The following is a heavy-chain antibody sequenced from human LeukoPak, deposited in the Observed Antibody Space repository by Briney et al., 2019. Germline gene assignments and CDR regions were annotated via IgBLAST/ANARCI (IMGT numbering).Heavy chain of an antibody. D-gene: IGHD3-3*01. J-gene: IGHJ3*02. CDR1: GGSISSYY. CDR2: IYTSGST. CDR3: ARGYYDFWSGPPLRARLNAFDI. V-gene: IGHV4-4*07. Sequence: SETLSLTCTVSGGSISSYYWSWIRQPAGKGLEWIGRIYTSGSTNYNPSLKSRVTMSVDTSKNQFSLKLSSVTAADTAAYYCARGYYDFWSGPPLRARLNAFDIWGQGTMVTVSS.